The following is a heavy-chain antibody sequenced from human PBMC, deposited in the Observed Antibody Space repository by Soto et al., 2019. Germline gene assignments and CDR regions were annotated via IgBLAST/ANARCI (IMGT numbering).Heavy chain of an antibody. J-gene: IGHJ4*02. CDR3: ARVSRDYYDSSGPPGDLYYFDY. D-gene: IGHD3-22*01. Sequence: VASVKVSCKASGYTFTSYYMHWVRQAPGQGLEWMGIINPSGGSTSYAQKFQGRVTMTRDTSTSTVYMELSSLRSEDTAVYYCARVSRDYYDSSGPPGDLYYFDYWGQGTLVTVSS. CDR1: GYTFTSYY. V-gene: IGHV1-46*03. CDR2: INPSGGST.